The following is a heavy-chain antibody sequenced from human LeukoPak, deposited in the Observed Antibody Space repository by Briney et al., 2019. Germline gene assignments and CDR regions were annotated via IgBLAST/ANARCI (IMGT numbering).Heavy chain of an antibody. Sequence: ASVKVSCKASGYTFTSYYMHWVRQAPGQGLEWMGWINPNSGGTNYAQKFQGRVTMTRDTSISTAYMELSRLRSDDTAVYYCARSAVGRYYDSSGYYPLFVYWGQGTLVTVSS. J-gene: IGHJ4*02. CDR2: INPNSGGT. CDR3: ARSAVGRYYDSSGYYPLFVY. V-gene: IGHV1-2*02. D-gene: IGHD3-22*01. CDR1: GYTFTSYY.